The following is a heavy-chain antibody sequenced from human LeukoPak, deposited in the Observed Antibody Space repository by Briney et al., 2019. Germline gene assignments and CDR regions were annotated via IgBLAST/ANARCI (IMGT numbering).Heavy chain of an antibody. V-gene: IGHV1-69*13. CDR2: IIPIFGTA. CDR3: ARTIAAARRVYYYYYMDV. CDR1: GGTFSSYA. Sequence: GASVKDSCKASGGTFSSYAISWVRQAPGQGLEWMGGIIPIFGTANYAQKFQGRVTITADESTSTAYMELSSLRSEDTAVYYCARTIAAARRVYYYYYMDVWGKGTTVTVSS. J-gene: IGHJ6*03. D-gene: IGHD6-13*01.